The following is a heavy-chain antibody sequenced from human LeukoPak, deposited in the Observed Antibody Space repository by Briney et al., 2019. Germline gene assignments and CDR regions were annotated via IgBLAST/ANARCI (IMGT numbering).Heavy chain of an antibody. CDR1: GFTFSSYS. Sequence: GGSQRLSCAASGFTFSSYSMNWVRQAPGKGLEWVSSISSSSSYIYYADSVKGRFTISRDNAKNSLYLQMNSLRAEDTAVYYCARDGSGGVDYWGQGTLVTVSS. CDR2: ISSSSSYI. J-gene: IGHJ4*02. V-gene: IGHV3-21*01. CDR3: ARDGSGGVDY. D-gene: IGHD3-3*01.